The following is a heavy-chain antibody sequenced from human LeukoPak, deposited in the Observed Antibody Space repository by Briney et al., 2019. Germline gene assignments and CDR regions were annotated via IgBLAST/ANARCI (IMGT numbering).Heavy chain of an antibody. V-gene: IGHV4-30-4*01. D-gene: IGHD2-15*01. CDR2: IYYSGST. CDR1: GGSISSGDYY. Sequence: PSQTLSLTCTVSGGSISSGDYYWSWIRQPPGKGLEWIGYIYYSGSTYYNPSLKSRVTISVDTSKNQFSLKLSSVTAADTAVYYCARVVVVVATVDYWGQGILVTVSS. CDR3: ARVVVVVATVDY. J-gene: IGHJ4*02.